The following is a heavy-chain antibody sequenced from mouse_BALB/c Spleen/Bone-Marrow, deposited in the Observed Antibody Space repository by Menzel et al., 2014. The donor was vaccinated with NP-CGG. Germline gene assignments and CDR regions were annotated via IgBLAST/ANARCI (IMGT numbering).Heavy chain of an antibody. CDR1: GFDFSRYW. V-gene: IGHV4-1*02. J-gene: IGHJ2*01. CDR3: AIPYYRYLYFDY. Sequence: EVKVIESGGGLVQPGGSLKLSCAASGFDFSRYWMNWVRQAPGKGLEWIGEINPGSSAIIYTPSLKDKFIISRDNAKNTLFLQMSEVISEDTALYYCAIPYYRYLYFDYWSQLTTLTLSS. D-gene: IGHD2-14*01. CDR2: INPGSSAI.